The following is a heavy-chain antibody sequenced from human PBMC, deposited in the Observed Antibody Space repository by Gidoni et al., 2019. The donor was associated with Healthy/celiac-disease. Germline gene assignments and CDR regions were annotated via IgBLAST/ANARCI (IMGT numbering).Heavy chain of an antibody. CDR3: ARKEYDYVWGSYRYNWFDP. CDR2: INHSGST. V-gene: IGHV4-34*01. CDR1: GGSFSGYY. Sequence: QVQLQQWGAGLLKPSETLSLTCAVYGGSFSGYYWSRIRQPPGKGLEWNGEINHSGSTNYNPSLKSRVTISVDTSKNQFSLKLSSVTAADTAVYYCARKEYDYVWGSYRYNWFDPWGQGTLVTVSS. D-gene: IGHD3-16*02. J-gene: IGHJ5*02.